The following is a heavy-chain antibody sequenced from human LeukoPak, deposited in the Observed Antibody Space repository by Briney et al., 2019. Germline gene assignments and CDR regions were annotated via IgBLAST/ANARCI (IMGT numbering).Heavy chain of an antibody. V-gene: IGHV3-23*01. Sequence: PGGSLRPSCAASGFTFSSYAMSWVRQAPGKGLEWVSAISGSGGSTYYADSVKGRFTISRDNSKNTLYLQMNSLRAEDTAVYYCAKGYLGSWYYFDYWGQGTLVTVSS. CDR1: GFTFSSYA. D-gene: IGHD6-13*01. CDR2: ISGSGGST. CDR3: AKGYLGSWYYFDY. J-gene: IGHJ4*02.